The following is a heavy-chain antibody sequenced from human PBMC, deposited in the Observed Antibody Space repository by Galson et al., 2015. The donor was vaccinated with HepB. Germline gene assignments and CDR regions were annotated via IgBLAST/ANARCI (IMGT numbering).Heavy chain of an antibody. V-gene: IGHV4-59*01. CDR3: AKGGGDLDY. D-gene: IGHD2-21*01. CDR1: GASISSSY. CDR2: IFNSGTT. J-gene: IGHJ4*02. Sequence: ETLSLTCSVSGASISSSYWSWIRQPPGKRLEWIGYIFNSGTTTYNPSLKGRVTISLDTSKNSLSLKMTSVTAADTAFYFCAKGGGDLDYWGQGALVTVSS.